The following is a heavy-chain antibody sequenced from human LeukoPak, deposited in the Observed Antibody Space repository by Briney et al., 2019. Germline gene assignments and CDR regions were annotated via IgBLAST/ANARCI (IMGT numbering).Heavy chain of an antibody. CDR1: GFTFSSYG. J-gene: IGHJ4*02. Sequence: GGSLRLSCAASGFTFSSYGMHWVRQAPGKGLEWVAFIRYDGNNKYSADSVKGRFTISRDNSKNSLYLQMNSLRAEDTAVYYCARARGFVVVVAATYYFDYWGQGTLVTVSS. V-gene: IGHV3-30*02. D-gene: IGHD2-15*01. CDR3: ARARGFVVVVAATYYFDY. CDR2: IRYDGNNK.